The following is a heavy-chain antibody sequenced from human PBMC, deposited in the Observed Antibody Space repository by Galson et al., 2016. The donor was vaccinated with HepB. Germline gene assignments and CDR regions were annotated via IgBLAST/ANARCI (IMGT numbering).Heavy chain of an antibody. CDR3: ARGRRYCTDGSCYSFDY. Sequence: CAISGDSVSSNSATWNWIRQSPSRGLEWLGRTYYRSAWLDDYAISVKSRISINPDTSKNRFSLHLNSVTPEDTAVYYCARGRRYCTDGSCYSFDYWGLGTLFPVSS. J-gene: IGHJ4*02. CDR1: GDSVSSNSAT. V-gene: IGHV6-1*01. CDR2: TYYRSAWLD. D-gene: IGHD2-15*01.